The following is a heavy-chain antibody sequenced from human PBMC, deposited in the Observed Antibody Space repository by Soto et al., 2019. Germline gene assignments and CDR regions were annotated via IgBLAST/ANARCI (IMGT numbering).Heavy chain of an antibody. CDR2: IYYSGST. D-gene: IGHD2-15*01. CDR3: ARDRREGGVVVVAATRYYGMDV. V-gene: IGHV4-31*03. J-gene: IGHJ6*02. CDR1: GGSISSGGYY. Sequence: QVQLQESGPGLVKPSQTLSLTCTVSGGSISSGGYYWSWIRQHPGKGLEWIGYIYYSGSTYYNPSLKGRVTISVDTSKNQFSLKLSSVTAADTAVYYCARDRREGGVVVVAATRYYGMDVWGQGTTVTVSS.